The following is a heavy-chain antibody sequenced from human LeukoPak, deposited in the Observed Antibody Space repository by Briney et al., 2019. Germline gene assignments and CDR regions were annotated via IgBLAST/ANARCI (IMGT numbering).Heavy chain of an antibody. J-gene: IGHJ4*02. V-gene: IGHV4-39*01. CDR3: ARHVASYDFDY. CDR2: IYNSGST. CDR1: GGSISSNSYY. Sequence: PSETLSLTCSVSGGSISSNSYYWGWIRQPPGKGLEWIGSIYNSGSTYYNPSLGSRATVSVDRTKNQISLKVTSVTASDTAVYYCARHVASYDFDYWGQGTLVTVSS. D-gene: IGHD2-21*01.